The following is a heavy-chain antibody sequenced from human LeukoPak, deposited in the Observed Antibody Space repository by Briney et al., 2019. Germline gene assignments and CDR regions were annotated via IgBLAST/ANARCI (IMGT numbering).Heavy chain of an antibody. CDR1: GFTFSSYA. CDR3: AKSDDYSFGY. V-gene: IGHV3-23*01. Sequence: GGSLRLSCAASGFTFSSYAMSWVRQAPGKGLEWVSLITSSSGGTYYADSVKGRFTISRDNSKSTLYLQMNSLRAEDTAVYYCAKSDDYSFGYWGQGTLVTVTS. CDR2: ITSSSGGT. D-gene: IGHD3-16*01. J-gene: IGHJ4*02.